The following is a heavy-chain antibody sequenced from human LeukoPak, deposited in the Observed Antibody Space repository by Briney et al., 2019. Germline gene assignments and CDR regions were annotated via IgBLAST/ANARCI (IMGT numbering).Heavy chain of an antibody. Sequence: ASVKVSCKASGGTFSSYAISWVRQAPGQGLEWMGWINPNSGGTNYAQKFQGRVTMTRDTSISTAYMELSRLRSDDTAVYYCARDNSYFGSVHYYYYGMDVWGQGTTVTVSS. CDR1: GGTFSSYA. J-gene: IGHJ6*02. CDR3: ARDNSYFGSVHYYYYGMDV. D-gene: IGHD3-10*01. V-gene: IGHV1-2*02. CDR2: INPNSGGT.